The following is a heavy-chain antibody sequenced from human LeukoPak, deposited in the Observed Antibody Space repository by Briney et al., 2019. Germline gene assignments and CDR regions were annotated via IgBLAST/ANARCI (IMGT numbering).Heavy chain of an antibody. CDR1: GGSISSYY. V-gene: IGHV4-59*01. D-gene: IGHD1-26*01. CDR3: AGETGSREAFDI. CDR2: TYYSGST. Sequence: SETLSLTCTVSGGSISSYYWSWIRQPPGKGLEWIGYTYYSGSTNYNPSLKSRVTISVDTSKNQFSLKLSSVTAADTAVYYCAGETGSREAFDIWGQGTMVTVSS. J-gene: IGHJ3*02.